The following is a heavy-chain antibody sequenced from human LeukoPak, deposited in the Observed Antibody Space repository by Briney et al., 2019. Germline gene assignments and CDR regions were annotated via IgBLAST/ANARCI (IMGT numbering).Heavy chain of an antibody. CDR2: LRGDGDT. CDR3: AKASWVSSADAVL. J-gene: IGHJ4*02. CDR1: GFTFSSYA. D-gene: IGHD6-13*01. Sequence: GGSLRLSCEASGFTFSSYAMSWVRQAPARGLEWVSSLRGDGDTFYGDSVKGQFTLSRDESRNTVYLQLNNLRVEDTAIYYCAKASWVSSADAVLWGQGTQVTVSS. V-gene: IGHV3-23*01.